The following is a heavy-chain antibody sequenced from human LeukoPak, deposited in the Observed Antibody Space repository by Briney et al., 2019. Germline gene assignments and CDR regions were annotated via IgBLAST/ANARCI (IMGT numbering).Heavy chain of an antibody. Sequence: GGSLRLSCAASGFTFNRFWMSWVRQAPGKGLEWVANIKQDGSEKWYVDSVKGRFTISRDNAKNSLYLQMNSLRAEDTAVYYCARNSYDSSGYYVYWGQGTLVTVSS. CDR2: IKQDGSEK. J-gene: IGHJ4*02. D-gene: IGHD3-22*01. CDR3: ARNSYDSSGYYVY. CDR1: GFTFNRFW. V-gene: IGHV3-7*01.